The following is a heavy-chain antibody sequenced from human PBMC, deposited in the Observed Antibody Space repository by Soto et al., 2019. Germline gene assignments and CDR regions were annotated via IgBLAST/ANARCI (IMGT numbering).Heavy chain of an antibody. CDR1: GGSISSGGYY. D-gene: IGHD2-2*01. J-gene: IGHJ4*02. V-gene: IGHV4-31*03. Sequence: PSETLSLTCTVSGGSISSGGYYWSWIRQHPGKGLEWIGYIYYSGSTYYNPSLKSRVTISVDTSKNQFSLKLSSVTAADTAVYYCARSSTSANSFDYWGQGTLVTVSS. CDR3: ARSSTSANSFDY. CDR2: IYYSGST.